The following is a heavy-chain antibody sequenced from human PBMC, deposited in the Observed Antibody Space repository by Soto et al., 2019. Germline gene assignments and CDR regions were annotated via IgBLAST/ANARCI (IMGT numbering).Heavy chain of an antibody. V-gene: IGHV1-8*01. Sequence: ASVKVSCKASGYTFTSYDINWVRQATGQGLEWMGWMNPNSGNTGYAQKLQGRVTMTTDTSTSTAYMELRSLRSDDTAVYYCAGDVNYDFWSGYYPYYYYYGMDVWGQGTTVTVSS. CDR3: AGDVNYDFWSGYYPYYYYYGMDV. D-gene: IGHD3-3*01. J-gene: IGHJ6*02. CDR1: GYTFTSYD. CDR2: MNPNSGNT.